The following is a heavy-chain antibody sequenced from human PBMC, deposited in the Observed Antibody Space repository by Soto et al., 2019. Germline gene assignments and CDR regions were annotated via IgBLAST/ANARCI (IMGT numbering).Heavy chain of an antibody. J-gene: IGHJ4*02. D-gene: IGHD5-12*01. CDR1: GGSISSGGYY. CDR3: AGLIVATITIDY. Sequence: PSETLSLTCTVSGGSISSGGYYWSWFRQHPGKGLEWIGYIYYSGSTYYNPSLKSRITISVDTSKNQFSLKLSSVTAADTAVYYCAGLIVATITIDYWGQGTLVTVSS. V-gene: IGHV4-31*03. CDR2: IYYSGST.